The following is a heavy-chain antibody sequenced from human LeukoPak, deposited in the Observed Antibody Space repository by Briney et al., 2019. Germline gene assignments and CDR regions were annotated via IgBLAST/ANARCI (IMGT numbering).Heavy chain of an antibody. J-gene: IGHJ4*02. Sequence: GGSLKLSXAASGFPVGRSYMTWVRQAPGKGLDWVSTIYSGGPTYYADSVKGRFTISRDNSKNTLYLLMNSLRIEDTAVYDCARSPSLYYFENWGQGTLVTVSS. CDR1: GFPVGRSY. CDR2: IYSGGPT. V-gene: IGHV3-66*02. CDR3: ARSPSLYYFEN.